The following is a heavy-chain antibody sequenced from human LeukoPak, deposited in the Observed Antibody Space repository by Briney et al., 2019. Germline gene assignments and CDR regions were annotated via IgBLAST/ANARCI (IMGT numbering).Heavy chain of an antibody. D-gene: IGHD3-10*01. J-gene: IGHJ5*02. Sequence: SETLSLTCTVSGGSISSSSYYWGWIRQPPGKGLEWIGSIYYSGSTYYNPSLKSRVTISVDTSKNQFSLKLSSVTAADTAVYYCAIQRRYYYGSGSYYNWFDPWGQGTLVTVSS. CDR3: AIQRRYYYGSGSYYNWFDP. CDR2: IYYSGST. CDR1: GGSISSSSYY. V-gene: IGHV4-39*01.